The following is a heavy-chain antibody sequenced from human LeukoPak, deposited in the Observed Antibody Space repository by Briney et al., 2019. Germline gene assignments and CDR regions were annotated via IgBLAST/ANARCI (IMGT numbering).Heavy chain of an antibody. D-gene: IGHD6-13*01. CDR2: IYTSGST. Sequence: PSETLSLTCTVSGGSISSYYWSWIRQPAGKGLEWIGRIYTSGSTNYNPSLKSRVTMSVDTSKNQFSLKLSSVTAADTAVYYCARGIAAAGPNEAFDIWGQGTMVTVSS. CDR3: ARGIAAAGPNEAFDI. J-gene: IGHJ3*02. CDR1: GGSISSYY. V-gene: IGHV4-4*07.